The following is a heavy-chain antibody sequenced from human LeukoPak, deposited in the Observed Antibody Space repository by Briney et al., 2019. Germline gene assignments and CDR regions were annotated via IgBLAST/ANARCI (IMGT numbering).Heavy chain of an antibody. D-gene: IGHD2-15*01. CDR3: VKVPREGYCSGGSCYVFYFDY. V-gene: IGHV3-23*01. J-gene: IGHJ4*02. CDR2: ISGSGGST. CDR1: GFTFSSYA. Sequence: PGGSLRLSCAASGFTFSSYAMSWVRQAPGKGLEWVSAISGSGGSTYYADSVKGRFTISRDNSKNTLYLQMNSLRAEDTAVYYCVKVPREGYCSGGSCYVFYFDYWGQGTLVTVSS.